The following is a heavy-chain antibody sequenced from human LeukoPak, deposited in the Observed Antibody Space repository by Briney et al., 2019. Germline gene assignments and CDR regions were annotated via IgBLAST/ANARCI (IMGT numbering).Heavy chain of an antibody. CDR1: GYSISSGYY. Sequence: PSETLSLTCAVSGYSISSGYYWGWIRQPPRKGLEWIGSIYYSGSTYYNPSLKSRVTISVDTSKNQFSLKLSSVTSADTAVYYCARVDSYGSSWGQGTLVTVSS. V-gene: IGHV4-38-2*01. CDR2: IYYSGST. J-gene: IGHJ4*02. CDR3: ARVDSYGSS. D-gene: IGHD5-18*01.